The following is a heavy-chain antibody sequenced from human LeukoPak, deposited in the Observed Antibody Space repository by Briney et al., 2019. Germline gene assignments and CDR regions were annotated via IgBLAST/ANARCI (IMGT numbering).Heavy chain of an antibody. CDR1: GGSISSSSYY. V-gene: IGHV4-39*01. Sequence: SETLSLTCTVSGGSISSSSYYWGWIRQPPGKGLEWIGSIYYSGSTYYNPSLKSRVTISVDTSKNQFSLKLSSVTAADTAVYYCARHKPYYHDSSGYYDYWGQGTLVTASS. J-gene: IGHJ4*02. D-gene: IGHD3-22*01. CDR3: ARHKPYYHDSSGYYDY. CDR2: IYYSGST.